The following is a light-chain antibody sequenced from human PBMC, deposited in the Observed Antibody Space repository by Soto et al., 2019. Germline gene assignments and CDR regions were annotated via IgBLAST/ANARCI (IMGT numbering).Light chain of an antibody. V-gene: IGLV1-40*01. CDR2: GNS. CDR1: SSNIGAGFD. J-gene: IGLJ2*01. CDR3: QSYDSSLSAYVV. Sequence: QSVLTQPPSVSGAPGQRVTIYCTGNSSNIGAGFDVHWYQQLPGTAPKLLICGNSNRPSGVPDRFSGSKSGTSASLAITGLQAEDEADYYCQSYDSSLSAYVVFGGGTKVTVL.